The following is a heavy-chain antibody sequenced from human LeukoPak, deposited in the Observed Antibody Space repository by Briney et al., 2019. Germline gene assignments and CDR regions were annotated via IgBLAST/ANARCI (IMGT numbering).Heavy chain of an antibody. D-gene: IGHD3-10*01. V-gene: IGHV4-59*12. CDR3: TGVGMRRDAFDI. CDR1: GGSISSSY. J-gene: IGHJ3*02. Sequence: SETLSLTCTVYGGSISSSYWSWIRQPPGQGLEWIGYIYYSGSTDYNTSLTSRVTISVDTSKNQFSLKLSSVTASEPGVHVCTGVGMRRDAFDIWGQGTMVTVSS. CDR2: IYYSGST.